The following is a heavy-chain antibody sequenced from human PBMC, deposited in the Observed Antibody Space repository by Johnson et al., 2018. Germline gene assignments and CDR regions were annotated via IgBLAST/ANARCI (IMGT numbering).Heavy chain of an antibody. Sequence: QVQLVESGAEVKKPGASMKVSCKASGYTFTSYDLTWVRQATGQGLEWMGWMNPHSGDTGYAQKFQGRVTMTRDTSISTAFMALSSLRSEDTAVYYCTRGLPIFGAPVWGQGTVVTVSS. D-gene: IGHD3-3*01. J-gene: IGHJ3*01. CDR3: TRGLPIFGAPV. CDR1: GYTFTSYD. V-gene: IGHV1-8*01. CDR2: MNPHSGDT.